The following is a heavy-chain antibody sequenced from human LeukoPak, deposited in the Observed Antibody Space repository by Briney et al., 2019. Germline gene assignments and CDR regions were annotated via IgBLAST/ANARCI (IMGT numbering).Heavy chain of an antibody. Sequence: GGSLRLSCAASGFTFSSYSMNWVRQAPGNGLEWVSSISSSSSYIYYADSVKGRFTISRDNAKNSLYLQMNSLRAEDTAVYYCARGLPFFTIFGVVPPVGMDVWGQGTTVTVSS. V-gene: IGHV3-21*01. CDR2: ISSSSSYI. CDR3: ARGLPFFTIFGVVPPVGMDV. D-gene: IGHD3-3*01. J-gene: IGHJ6*02. CDR1: GFTFSSYS.